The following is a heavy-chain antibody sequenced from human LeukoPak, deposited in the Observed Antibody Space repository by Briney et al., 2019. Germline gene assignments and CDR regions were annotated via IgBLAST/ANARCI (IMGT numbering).Heavy chain of an antibody. CDR2: INQDGSEK. Sequence: GGSLRXXCAXSGXTFGTYWMNWVRRAPVKGLEWVSNINQDGSEKYYVDSVKGRFTISRDNAKNSLYLQMNSLRAEDTAVFYCARAGSLWFGESKLDYWGQGTLVTVSS. D-gene: IGHD3-10*01. CDR3: ARAGSLWFGESKLDY. CDR1: GXTFGTYW. V-gene: IGHV3-7*01. J-gene: IGHJ4*02.